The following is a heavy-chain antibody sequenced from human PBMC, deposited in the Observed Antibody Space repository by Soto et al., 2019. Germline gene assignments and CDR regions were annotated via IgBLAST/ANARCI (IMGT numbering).Heavy chain of an antibody. D-gene: IGHD3-22*01. V-gene: IGHV3-7*03. CDR1: GFTFRKYW. Sequence: GGSLRLSCAASGFTFRKYWMTWIRQAPGKGLEWVANINHGGGETSYVDSVKGRFTMSRDNSRNSLYLQMNRLRSEDTAFYYCARGNGGEGSSGFFLDYFDYWGQGSLVTVSS. J-gene: IGHJ4*02. CDR2: INHGGGET. CDR3: ARGNGGEGSSGFFLDYFDY.